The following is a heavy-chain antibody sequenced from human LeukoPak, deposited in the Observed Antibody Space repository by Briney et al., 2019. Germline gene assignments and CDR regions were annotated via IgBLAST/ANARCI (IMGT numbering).Heavy chain of an antibody. J-gene: IGHJ3*02. Sequence: SETLSLTCTVSGGSISSYYWSWIRQPPGKGLEWIGYIYYSGSSNYNPSLKSRVTMSVDTSKNQFSLKLSSVTAADTAVYYCAREGVPNYYDSSGYQSMKTKNAFDIWGQGTMVTVSS. V-gene: IGHV4-59*12. CDR2: IYYSGSS. CDR1: GGSISSYY. D-gene: IGHD3-22*01. CDR3: AREGVPNYYDSSGYQSMKTKNAFDI.